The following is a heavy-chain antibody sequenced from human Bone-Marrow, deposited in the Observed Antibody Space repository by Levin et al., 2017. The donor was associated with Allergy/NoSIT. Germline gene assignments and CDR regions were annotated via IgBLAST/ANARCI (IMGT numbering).Heavy chain of an antibody. CDR3: ARDRGSYPEGFDY. V-gene: IGHV3-30*04. CDR1: GFTFSSYA. Sequence: GGSLRLSCAASGFTFSSYAMHWVRQAPGKGLEWVAVISYDGSNKYYADSVKGRFTISRDNSKNTLYLQMNSLRAEDTAVYYCARDRGSYPEGFDYWGQGTLVTVSS. J-gene: IGHJ4*02. CDR2: ISYDGSNK. D-gene: IGHD1-26*01.